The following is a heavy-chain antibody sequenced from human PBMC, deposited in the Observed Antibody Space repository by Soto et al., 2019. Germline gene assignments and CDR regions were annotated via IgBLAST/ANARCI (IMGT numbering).Heavy chain of an antibody. V-gene: IGHV1-69*06. D-gene: IGHD2-2*02. J-gene: IGHJ6*02. CDR1: GGTFSSYA. CDR3: ARGPYCSSTSCYTYRRVQPAPEYYYYGMDV. Sequence: GASVKVSCKASGGTFSSYAISWVRQAPGQGLEWMGGIIPIFGTANYAQKFQGRVTITADKSTSTAYMELSSLRSEDTAVYYCARGPYCSSTSCYTYRRVQPAPEYYYYGMDVWGQGTTVTVSS. CDR2: IIPIFGTA.